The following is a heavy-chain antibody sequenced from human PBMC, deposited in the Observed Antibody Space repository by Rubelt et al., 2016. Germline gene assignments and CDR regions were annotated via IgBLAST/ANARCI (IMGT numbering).Heavy chain of an antibody. J-gene: IGHJ6*02. CDR1: GYTFTSYA. CDR3: ACQGVDESGWLPNFYYYYGMDV. Sequence: QVQLVQSGAEVKKPGASVKVSCKASGYTFTSYAMHWVRQAPGHRLEWMGWINAGNGNPKYSQKFQGRCTITRDTAASTADVELSSLRSEDTAVYYCACQGVDESGWLPNFYYYYGMDVWGQGTTVTVSS. CDR2: INAGNGNP. D-gene: IGHD6-19*01. V-gene: IGHV1-3*01.